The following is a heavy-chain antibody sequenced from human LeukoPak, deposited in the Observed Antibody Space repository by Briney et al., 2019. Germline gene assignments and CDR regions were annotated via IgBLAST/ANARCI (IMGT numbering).Heavy chain of an antibody. J-gene: IGHJ4*02. CDR3: AVIAVAGTSFDY. CDR2: ISYDGSNK. Sequence: GGSLRLSCEASGFPFSSYWMTWVRQAPGKGLEWVAVISYDGSNKYYADSVKGRFTISRDNSKNTLYLQMNSLRAEDTAVYYCAVIAVAGTSFDYWGQGTLVTVSS. D-gene: IGHD6-19*01. V-gene: IGHV3-30*03. CDR1: GFPFSSYW.